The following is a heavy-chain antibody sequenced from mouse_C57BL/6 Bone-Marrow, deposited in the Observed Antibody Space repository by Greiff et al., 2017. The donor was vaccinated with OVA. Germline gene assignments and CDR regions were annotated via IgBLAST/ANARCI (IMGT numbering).Heavy chain of an antibody. J-gene: IGHJ2*01. Sequence: VQLQQPGAELVKPGASVKMSCKASGYTFTSYWITWVKQGPGQGLEWIGDIYPGGGSTNYNEKFKSKSILTVDTASSTAYMQLSSRTSEDAAVYYCAGDDDYFDYWGQGTTLTVSS. CDR3: AGDDDYFDY. CDR1: GYTFTSYW. CDR2: IYPGGGST. D-gene: IGHD2-3*01. V-gene: IGHV1-55*01.